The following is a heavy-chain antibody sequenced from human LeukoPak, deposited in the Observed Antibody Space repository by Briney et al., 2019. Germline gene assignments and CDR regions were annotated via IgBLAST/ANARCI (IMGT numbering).Heavy chain of an antibody. Sequence: GRSLRLSCAASGFSFSSYAMSWVRQAPGKGLEWVSAISGSGGSTYYTDSVKGRFTISRDNSKNTLYLQMNSLRAEDTAVYYCAKAVDTAMVRGAFDIWGQGTMVTVSS. J-gene: IGHJ3*02. V-gene: IGHV3-23*01. CDR2: ISGSGGST. CDR1: GFSFSSYA. D-gene: IGHD5-18*01. CDR3: AKAVDTAMVRGAFDI.